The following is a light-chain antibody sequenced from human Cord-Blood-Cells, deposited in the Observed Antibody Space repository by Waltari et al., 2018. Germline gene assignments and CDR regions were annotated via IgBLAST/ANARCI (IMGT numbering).Light chain of an antibody. CDR1: SSDVGGDNY. CDR2: DVS. Sequence: QSALTPPRPVSGSPGQSVTIPCTGPSSDVGGDNYVSWYQQHPGKAPKLMIYDVSKRPSGVPDRFSGSKSGNTASLTISGLQAEDEADYYCCSYAGSSLYVFGTGTKVTVL. CDR3: CSYAGSSLYV. V-gene: IGLV2-11*01. J-gene: IGLJ1*01.